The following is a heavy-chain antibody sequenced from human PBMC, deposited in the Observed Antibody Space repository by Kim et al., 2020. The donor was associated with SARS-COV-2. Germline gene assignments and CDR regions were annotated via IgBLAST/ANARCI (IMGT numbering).Heavy chain of an antibody. D-gene: IGHD1-1*01. V-gene: IGHV5-51*01. CDR3: ARRKDNPPSHYYMDV. Sequence: GESLKISCQGSDYNFNRYWITWVRQMPGKGLEWMGIIYPGDSDVRYSPSFEGQVTISVDKSITTAYMQWASLTASDTAIYYCARRKDNPPSHYYMDVWG. J-gene: IGHJ6*03. CDR1: DYNFNRYW. CDR2: IYPGDSDV.